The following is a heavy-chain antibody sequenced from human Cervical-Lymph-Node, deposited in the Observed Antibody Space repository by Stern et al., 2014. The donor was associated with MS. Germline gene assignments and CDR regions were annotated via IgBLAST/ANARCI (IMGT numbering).Heavy chain of an antibody. CDR2: IDWNDAK. CDR1: GFSLTTDGMC. Sequence: QVTLRESGPALVKPTETLTLTCTFSGFSLTTDGMCVSWVRQPPGKALEWLALIDWNDAKYYNTPLKPRLTISKDTSGNQVVLTMSNMDPEDTATYYCARIRDADFAYYYYGMDVWGQGSTVTVSS. J-gene: IGHJ6*02. V-gene: IGHV2-70*20. CDR3: ARIRDADFAYYYYGMDV. D-gene: IGHD4-17*01.